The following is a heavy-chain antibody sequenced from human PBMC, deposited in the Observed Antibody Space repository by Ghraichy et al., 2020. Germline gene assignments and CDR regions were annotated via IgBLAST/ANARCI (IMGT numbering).Heavy chain of an antibody. V-gene: IGHV1-18*01. CDR1: GYSFISYG. CDR2: ITTKSGNT. CDR3: ARGVNWLDP. Sequence: ASVKVSCKASGYSFISYGITWVRQAPGQGLEWMGWITTKSGNTQYAQKFQGRVVMTTETSTDTAYMELRILRFDDTAVYYCARGVNWLDPWGQGTLVTVSS. J-gene: IGHJ5*02.